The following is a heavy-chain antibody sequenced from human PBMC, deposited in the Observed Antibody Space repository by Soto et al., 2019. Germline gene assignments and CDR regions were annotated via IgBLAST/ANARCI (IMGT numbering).Heavy chain of an antibody. CDR3: ARLRSGWSIDY. CDR1: GFSFSGNW. V-gene: IGHV3-7*03. Sequence: GGSLRLSCAASGFSFSGNWMTWVRQAPGKGLEWVANVNEDGSEKNYVNSVKGRFTISRDNAKNSLYLQVNSLTSADTAVYYCARLRSGWSIDYWGQGALVTVSS. J-gene: IGHJ4*02. D-gene: IGHD6-19*01. CDR2: VNEDGSEK.